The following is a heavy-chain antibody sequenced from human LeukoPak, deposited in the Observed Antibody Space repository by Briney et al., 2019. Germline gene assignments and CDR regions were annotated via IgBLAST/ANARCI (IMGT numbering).Heavy chain of an antibody. V-gene: IGHV4-59*01. J-gene: IGHJ6*03. Sequence: SETLSLTCTVSGGSISNYYWSWIRQPPGKGLEWIGYIYYSGSTNYNPSLKSRVTISVDTSKNQFSLKLSSVTAADTAVYYCARVDFWSGYYSPRNYYYFMDVWGKGTTVNVSS. CDR2: IYYSGST. CDR1: GGSISNYY. D-gene: IGHD3-3*01. CDR3: ARVDFWSGYYSPRNYYYFMDV.